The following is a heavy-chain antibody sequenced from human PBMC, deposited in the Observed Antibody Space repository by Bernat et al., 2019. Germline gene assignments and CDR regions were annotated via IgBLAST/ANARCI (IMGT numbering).Heavy chain of an antibody. D-gene: IGHD6-19*01. V-gene: IGHV1-3*01. J-gene: IGHJ4*02. CDR2: IDAGNGKT. CDR3: ARGQWGRRDADYYLDY. Sequence: QVQLLQSGAEVKKPGASMRIPCKASGYTFTTYAMHWVRQAPGQRLEWMGWIDAGNGKTKYSQKFQGRVTITRDTSTNTAYVELSSLTSEDTAVYYCARGQWGRRDADYYLDYWGQGTLVTVSS. CDR1: GYTFTTYA.